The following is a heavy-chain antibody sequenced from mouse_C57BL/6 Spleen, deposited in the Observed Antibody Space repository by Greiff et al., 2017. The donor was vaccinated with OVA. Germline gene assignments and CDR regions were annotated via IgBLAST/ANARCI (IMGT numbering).Heavy chain of an antibody. J-gene: IGHJ1*03. Sequence: QVTLKESGPGILQPSQTLSLTCSFSGFSLSTFGMGVGWIRQPSGKGLEWLAHIWWDDDKYYNPALKSRLTISKDTSKNQVFLKIANVDTADTATYYCARMRYYGSSYDWYFDVWGTGTTVTVSS. V-gene: IGHV8-8*01. D-gene: IGHD1-1*01. CDR1: GFSLSTFGMG. CDR2: IWWDDDK. CDR3: ARMRYYGSSYDWYFDV.